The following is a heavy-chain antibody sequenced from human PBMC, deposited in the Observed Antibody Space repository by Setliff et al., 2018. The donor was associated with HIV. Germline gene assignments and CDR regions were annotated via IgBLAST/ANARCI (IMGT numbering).Heavy chain of an antibody. CDR3: ARHSYTRDPFDY. V-gene: IGHV4-59*08. CDR1: GGSLSGYH. CDR2: IFYSGST. Sequence: SETLSLTCAVYGGSLSGYHWSWIRQSPEKGLEWIGYIFYSGSTNYNPSLKSRVTISVDTSKNQFSLKLSSVTAADTAVYYCARHSYTRDPFDYWGQGTLVTVSS. D-gene: IGHD1-20*01. J-gene: IGHJ4*02.